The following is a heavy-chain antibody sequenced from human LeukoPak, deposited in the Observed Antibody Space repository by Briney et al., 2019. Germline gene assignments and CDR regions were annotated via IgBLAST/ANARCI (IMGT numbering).Heavy chain of an antibody. CDR2: IYENDEK. Sequence: SGPTLVNPTQTLTLTCTFSGFSSSSGGVGVGWIRQPPGGALEWLGVIYENDEKLYSSSLQNRLSITKDTSRNRVVLTIANMDPVDTATYYCAHRHRGVASDIWGQGTMVTVSS. D-gene: IGHD2-15*01. J-gene: IGHJ3*02. CDR1: GFSSSSGGVG. CDR3: AHRHRGVASDI. V-gene: IGHV2-5*01.